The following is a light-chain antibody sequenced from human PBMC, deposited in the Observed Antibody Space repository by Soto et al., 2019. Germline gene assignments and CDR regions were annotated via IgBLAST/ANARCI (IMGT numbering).Light chain of an antibody. CDR3: AAWDYSHAV. CDR2: KNN. J-gene: IGLJ2*01. Sequence: QSVLTQPPSASGAPGQRVTISCSGSDSNIGSHDVYWYQQLPGTAPKLVIYKNNQRPSGVPDRFSGSKSGSSASLAISGLRSEDEASYYCAAWDYSHAVIGRGTQLTVL. V-gene: IGLV1-47*01. CDR1: DSNIGSHD.